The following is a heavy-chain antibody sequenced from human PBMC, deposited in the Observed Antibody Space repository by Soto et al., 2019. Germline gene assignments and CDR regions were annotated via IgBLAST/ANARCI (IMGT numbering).Heavy chain of an antibody. CDR3: ARSQRGYSYANDY. J-gene: IGHJ4*02. Sequence: SETLSLTCTVSGGSISSYYWSWIRQPPGKGLEWIGYIYYSGSTNYNPSLKSRVTISVDTSKNQFSLKLSSVTAADTAVYYCARSQRGYSYANDYWGQGTLVTVSS. V-gene: IGHV4-59*01. D-gene: IGHD5-18*01. CDR2: IYYSGST. CDR1: GGSISSYY.